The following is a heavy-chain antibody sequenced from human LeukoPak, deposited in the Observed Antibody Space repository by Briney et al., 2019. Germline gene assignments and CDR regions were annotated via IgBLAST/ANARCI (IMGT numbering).Heavy chain of an antibody. V-gene: IGHV3-66*01. J-gene: IGHJ4*02. CDR1: GFTVSSSY. Sequence: GGSLRLSCAASGFTVSSSYMSWVRQAPGKGLEWVSLIYSAGSTYYADSVKGRFTISRDNSKNTPYLQMNSLRAEDTAVYYCARKTPRFGDYDYWGQGTLVTVSS. CDR2: IYSAGST. D-gene: IGHD2-15*01. CDR3: ARKTPRFGDYDY.